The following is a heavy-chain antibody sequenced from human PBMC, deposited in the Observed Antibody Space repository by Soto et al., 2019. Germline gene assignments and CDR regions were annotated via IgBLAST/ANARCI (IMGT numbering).Heavy chain of an antibody. CDR3: ARAGIVGATTQVSWFDY. Sequence: ESGGGVVQPGRSLRLSCAASGFTFSSYAMHWVRQAPGKGLEWVAVISYDGSNKYYADSVKGRFTISRDNSKNTLYLQMNSLRAEDTAVYYCARAGIVGATTQVSWFDYWGQGTLVTVSS. V-gene: IGHV3-30-3*01. D-gene: IGHD1-26*01. CDR1: GFTFSSYA. J-gene: IGHJ4*02. CDR2: ISYDGSNK.